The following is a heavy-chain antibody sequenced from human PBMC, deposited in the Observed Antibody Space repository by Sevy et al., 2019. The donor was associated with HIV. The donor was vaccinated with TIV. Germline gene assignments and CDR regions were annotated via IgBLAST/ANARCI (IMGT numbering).Heavy chain of an antibody. CDR1: GFTFSDYY. D-gene: IGHD6-19*01. CDR3: ARARYTSGWGYFDY. V-gene: IGHV3-11*06. CDR2: ISTSSSYT. J-gene: IGHJ4*02. Sequence: GGSLRLSCAASGFTFSDYYMSWIRQAPGKGLEWVSYISTSSSYTNYADSVNGRFTISRDNAKSSLYLHMNSLRAEDTAVYYCARARYTSGWGYFDYWGQGTLVTVSS.